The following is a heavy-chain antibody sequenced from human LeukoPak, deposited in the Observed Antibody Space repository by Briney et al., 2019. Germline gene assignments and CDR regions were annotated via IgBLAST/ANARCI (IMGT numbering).Heavy chain of an antibody. CDR3: ARDAAVGYGGWFDP. CDR2: INSDGSST. D-gene: IGHD5-12*01. CDR1: GFTFSSYW. V-gene: IGHV3-74*01. J-gene: IGHJ5*02. Sequence: PGGSLRLPCAASGFTFSSYWMHWVRQAPGKGLVWVSRINSDGSSTSYADSVKGRFTISRDNSKNTLYLQMNSLRAEDTAVYYCARDAAVGYGGWFDPWGQGTLVTVSS.